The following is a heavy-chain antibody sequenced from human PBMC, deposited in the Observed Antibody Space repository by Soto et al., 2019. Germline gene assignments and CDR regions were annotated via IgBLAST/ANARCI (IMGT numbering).Heavy chain of an antibody. CDR1: GFTFSNYG. V-gene: IGHV3-33*01. CDR3: VRSSSNWGPDY. CDR2: IWYDGRNK. D-gene: IGHD7-27*01. J-gene: IGHJ4*02. Sequence: GGSLRLSCAASGFTFSNYGMHWVRQAQGKGLEWVAVIWYDGRNKYYADSLKGRFTISRDNSKNTLYLQMNSLRVEDTAVYYCVRSSSNWGPDYWGQGTLVTVSS.